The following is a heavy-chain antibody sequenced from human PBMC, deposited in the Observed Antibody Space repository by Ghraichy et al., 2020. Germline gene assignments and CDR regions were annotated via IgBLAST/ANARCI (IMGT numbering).Heavy chain of an antibody. V-gene: IGHV4-34*01. CDR3: ARGTRLDSVVYFDF. Sequence: SETLSLTCSVYGGSFSVYYWTWIRQPPGKRLEWIGEVDHSGSTNYIPSLKSRVTMSVDTSKNQFSLKLRSVTAADTAVYFCARGTRLDSVVYFDFWGQGVLVTVSS. CDR2: VDHSGST. CDR1: GGSFSVYY. J-gene: IGHJ4*02.